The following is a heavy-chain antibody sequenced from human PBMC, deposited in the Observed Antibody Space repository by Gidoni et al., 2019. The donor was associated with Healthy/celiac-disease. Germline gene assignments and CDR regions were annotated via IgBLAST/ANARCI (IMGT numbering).Heavy chain of an antibody. D-gene: IGHD3-10*01. CDR1: GFTFSSYS. CDR3: ARETIYYYGSGSYYLH. V-gene: IGHV3-48*04. CDR2: ISSSSSTI. Sequence: EVQLVESGGGLVQPGGSLRLSCAASGFTFSSYSRNWVRQAPGTGLEWVSYISSSSSTIYYADSVKGRFTISRDNAKNSLYLQMNSLRAEDTAVYYCARETIYYYGSGSYYLHWGQGTLVTVSS. J-gene: IGHJ4*02.